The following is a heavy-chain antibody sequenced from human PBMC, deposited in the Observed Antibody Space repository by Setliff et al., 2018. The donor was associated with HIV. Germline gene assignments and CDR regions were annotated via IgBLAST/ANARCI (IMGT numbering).Heavy chain of an antibody. CDR3: ARVPHRVVGTTTLLYHFDY. Sequence: ASVKVSCKASGYTFTGYFMHWVRQAPGQGLEWMAWINPNSGDTNYAQKFQGRVTMTRDTTTNQVSLQVNSVTAVDTAVYYCARVPHRVVGTTTLLYHFDYWGLGTLVTVSS. V-gene: IGHV1-2*02. CDR2: INPNSGDT. D-gene: IGHD1-26*01. J-gene: IGHJ4*02. CDR1: GYTFTGYF.